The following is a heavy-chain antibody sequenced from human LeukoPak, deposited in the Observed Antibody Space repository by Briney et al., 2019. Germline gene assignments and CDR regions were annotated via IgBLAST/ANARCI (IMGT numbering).Heavy chain of an antibody. V-gene: IGHV1-18*01. J-gene: IGHJ3*02. CDR1: GYSFSSYG. D-gene: IGHD3-22*01. CDR3: AREIVMGGYDAFDM. CDR2: ISTYNGNT. Sequence: GASVKVFCKTSGYSFSSYGISWVRQTPGQGLEWMGWISTYNGNTNYAQKLQGRVTMTKDTSTSTAYMELRSLRSDDTAVYYCAREIVMGGYDAFDMWGQGTMVTVSS.